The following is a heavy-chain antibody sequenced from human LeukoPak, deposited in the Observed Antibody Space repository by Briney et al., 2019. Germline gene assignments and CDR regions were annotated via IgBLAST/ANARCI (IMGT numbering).Heavy chain of an antibody. CDR3: ATSVGGFGTHNWFDP. D-gene: IGHD3-16*01. CDR2: INPNSGGT. CDR1: GYTFTGYY. V-gene: IGHV1-2*02. Sequence: ASVKVSCKASGYTFTGYYMHWVRQAPGQGLEWMGWINPNSGGTNYAQKFKGRVTMTRDTSVSTAYMELSRLRSDDTAVYYRATSVGGFGTHNWFDPWGQGTLVTASS. J-gene: IGHJ5*02.